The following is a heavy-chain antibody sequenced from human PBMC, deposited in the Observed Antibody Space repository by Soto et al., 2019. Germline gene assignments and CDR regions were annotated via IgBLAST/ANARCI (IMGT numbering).Heavy chain of an antibody. V-gene: IGHV4-59*01. Sequence: SETLSLTCTVSGGSISSYYWSWIRQPPGKGLEWIGYIYYSGSTNYNPSIKSRVTISVDTSKNQFSLKLSSVTAADTAVYYCARNVLTIFGVVIIRNWFDPWGQGTLVTVSS. CDR2: IYYSGST. D-gene: IGHD3-3*01. CDR1: GGSISSYY. J-gene: IGHJ5*02. CDR3: ARNVLTIFGVVIIRNWFDP.